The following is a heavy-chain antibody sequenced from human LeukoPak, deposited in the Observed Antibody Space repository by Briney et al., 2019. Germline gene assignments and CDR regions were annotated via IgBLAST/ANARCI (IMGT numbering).Heavy chain of an antibody. CDR3: ARVSPRYCDSSGYKDAFDI. CDR2: IYYSGST. CDR1: GGSISSYY. Sequence: SETLSLTCTVSGGSISSYYWSWIRQPPGKGLEWIGYIYYSGSTNYNPSLKSRVTISVDTSKNQFSLKLSSVTDADTGVYYCARVSPRYCDSSGYKDAFDIRGQGTMGTVSS. J-gene: IGHJ3*02. V-gene: IGHV4-59*01. D-gene: IGHD3-22*01.